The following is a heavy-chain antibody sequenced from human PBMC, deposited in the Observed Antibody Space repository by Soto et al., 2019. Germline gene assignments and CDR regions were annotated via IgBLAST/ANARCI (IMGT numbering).Heavy chain of an antibody. V-gene: IGHV1-69*12. CDR1: GGTFSSYA. J-gene: IGHJ3*02. CDR3: ARGRRRYSSSTDAFDI. Sequence: QVQLVQSGAEVKKPGSSVKVSCKASGGTFSSYAISWVRQAPGQGLEWMGGIIPIFGTANYAKKLQGRVTITAHESTNTAYMELSSLRSEDTAVYYCARGRRRYSSSTDAFDIWGQGTMVTVSS. CDR2: IIPIFGTA. D-gene: IGHD6-6*01.